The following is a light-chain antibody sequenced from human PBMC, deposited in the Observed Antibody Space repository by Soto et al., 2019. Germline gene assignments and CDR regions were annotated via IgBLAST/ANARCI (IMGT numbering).Light chain of an antibody. V-gene: IGLV2-14*03. Sequence: QSVLTQPASVSGPPGQSITISCTGTSSEVGGYNYVSWYQQYPGKAPKLMIYDVSNRPSGVSNRFSGSKSGNTASLTISGLQAEEEADYYSSSFTRSSSPYVFRTGTKVTDL. CDR2: DVS. CDR3: SSFTRSSSPYV. CDR1: SSEVGGYNY. J-gene: IGLJ1*01.